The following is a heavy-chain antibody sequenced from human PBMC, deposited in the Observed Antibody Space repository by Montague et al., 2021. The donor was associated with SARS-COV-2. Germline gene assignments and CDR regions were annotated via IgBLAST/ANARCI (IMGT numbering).Heavy chain of an antibody. CDR3: AKDREVATGGLYYSDY. CDR2: ISGSADIT. J-gene: IGHJ4*02. Sequence: SLRLSCAASGFTFRNYAMIWVRQAPGKGLEWVSGISGSADITYYADSVKGRFTISRDNSKNTLYLQMSSLRAGDTAVYYCAKDREVATGGLYYSDYWGQGTLVTVSS. V-gene: IGHV3-23*01. D-gene: IGHD5-24*01. CDR1: GFTFRNYA.